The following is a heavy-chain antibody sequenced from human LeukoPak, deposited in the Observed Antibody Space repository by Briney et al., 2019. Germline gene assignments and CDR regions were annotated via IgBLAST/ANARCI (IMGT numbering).Heavy chain of an antibody. J-gene: IGHJ4*02. V-gene: IGHV3-23*01. CDR3: ARADYYDSSGYYSLFDY. Sequence: PGGSLRLSCAASGFTFSSYAMSWVRQAPGKGLEWVSAISGSGGSTYYADSVKGRFTISRDNSKNTLYLQMNSLRAEDTAVYYCARADYYDSSGYYSLFDYWGQGTLDTVSS. D-gene: IGHD3-22*01. CDR2: ISGSGGST. CDR1: GFTFSSYA.